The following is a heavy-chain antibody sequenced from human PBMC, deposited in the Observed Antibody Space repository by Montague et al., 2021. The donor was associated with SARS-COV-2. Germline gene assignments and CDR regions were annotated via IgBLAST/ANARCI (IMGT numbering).Heavy chain of an antibody. CDR2: INQSGRT. D-gene: IGHD3-10*01. J-gene: IGHJ4*02. Sequence: SETLSLTCAVYGGSFSGYYWSWIRQPPEKGLEWIGEINQSGRTNNNPSLKSRVIISVDTSRNQSSLKLSSVTAAVTAVYYCARRRSSVWGVTVSAELDYWGRGSLVIVSS. CDR3: ARRRSSVWGVTVSAELDY. V-gene: IGHV4-34*01. CDR1: GGSFSGYY.